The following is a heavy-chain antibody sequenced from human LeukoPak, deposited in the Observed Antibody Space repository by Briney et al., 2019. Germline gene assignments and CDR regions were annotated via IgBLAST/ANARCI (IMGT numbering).Heavy chain of an antibody. D-gene: IGHD6-13*01. CDR2: IKQDGSER. Sequence: GGSLRLSCAASGFTFSSYWMSWVRQAPGKGLEWVANIKQDGSERYYVDSVKGRFTISRDNAKNSLYLQMNSLRAEDTAVYYCARRGIAAAGYLFDYWGQGTLVTVSS. V-gene: IGHV3-7*05. J-gene: IGHJ4*02. CDR1: GFTFSSYW. CDR3: ARRGIAAAGYLFDY.